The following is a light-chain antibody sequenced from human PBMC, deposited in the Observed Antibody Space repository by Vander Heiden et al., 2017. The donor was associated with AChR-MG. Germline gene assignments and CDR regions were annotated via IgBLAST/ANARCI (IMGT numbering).Light chain of an antibody. CDR2: DVT. CDR1: SRDVDPDYNY. Sequence: HSALTQPRSVSGSPGHSATISCTGTSRDVDPDYNYVSWYQQHPGKAPKLIIYDVTKRPSGVPERFSASQSGNTASLTISGLQAEDEADYYCQSYAASYTFEVFGGGTKLTVL. CDR3: QSYAASYTFEV. J-gene: IGLJ2*01. V-gene: IGLV2-11*01.